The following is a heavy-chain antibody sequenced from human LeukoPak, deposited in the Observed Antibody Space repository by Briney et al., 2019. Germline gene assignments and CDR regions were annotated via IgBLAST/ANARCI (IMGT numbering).Heavy chain of an antibody. Sequence: GGSLRLSCAASGFTFSRYGMHWVRQAPGKGLEWVTFIGYDGSNKYYADSVKGRFTISRDNSKNTLYLQMNSLRAEDTAVYYCAKGQRRHVDIVATTPFDYWGQGTLVTVSS. V-gene: IGHV3-30*02. CDR2: IGYDGSNK. CDR1: GFTFSRYG. CDR3: AKGQRRHVDIVATTPFDY. J-gene: IGHJ4*02. D-gene: IGHD5-12*01.